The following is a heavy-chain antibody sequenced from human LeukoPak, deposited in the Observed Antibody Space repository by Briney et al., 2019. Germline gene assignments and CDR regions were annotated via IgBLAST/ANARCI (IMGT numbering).Heavy chain of an antibody. CDR1: GFNFGSNS. V-gene: IGHV3-21*01. CDR2: ISSSTSYI. CDR3: VRSFTMARGPPLADF. Sequence: GGSLRLSCAASGFNFGSNSMNWVRQAPGKGLEWVSCISSSTSYIYYADSVNGRFTISRDNAKNSLFLQMNSLRAEETAVYYCVRSFTMARGPPLADFWGQGTLVTVSP. D-gene: IGHD3-10*01. J-gene: IGHJ4*02.